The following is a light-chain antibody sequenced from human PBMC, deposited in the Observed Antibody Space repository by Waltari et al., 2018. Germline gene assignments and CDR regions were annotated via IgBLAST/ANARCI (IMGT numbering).Light chain of an antibody. CDR1: SSDVGGYNY. J-gene: IGLJ3*02. CDR2: DVS. CDR3: CSFTSRSTWV. Sequence: QSALPQPASVSGSPGQSITISCTGTSSDVGGYNYVSSYEQHQGKVPKLLIFDVSNRPSGVSSRFSGSKSGNTASLTISGLQAEDESDYYCCSFTSRSTWVFGGGTKLTVL. V-gene: IGLV2-14*01.